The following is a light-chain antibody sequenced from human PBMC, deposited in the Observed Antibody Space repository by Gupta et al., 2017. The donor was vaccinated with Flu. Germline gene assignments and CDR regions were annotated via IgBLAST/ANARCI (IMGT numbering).Light chain of an antibody. CDR3: AAWDDSLNGYV. CDR2: SDN. J-gene: IGLJ1*01. Sequence: QSVVTQPPSTSGTPGQRVTISCSGNSSNIGSNIVNWYQQLPGTAPNIIIYSDNQRPSGVPDRFSGSKSGTSASLAISGLQSEDEADYYCAAWDDSLNGYVFGSGTKVTVL. CDR1: SSNIGSNI. V-gene: IGLV1-44*01.